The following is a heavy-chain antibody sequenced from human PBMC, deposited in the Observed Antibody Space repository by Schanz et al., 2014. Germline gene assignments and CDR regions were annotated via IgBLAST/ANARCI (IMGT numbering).Heavy chain of an antibody. CDR2: IYHSGNT. CDR3: AIDQSIVVRGAYLYYYGMDV. J-gene: IGHJ6*02. Sequence: QVQLQESGPGLLKPSGTLSLTCAVSGASITSSHWWSWVRQPPGKGLEWTGEIYHSGNTNYSPSLMSRLPIPVAKSKTEFTLKLPSVPAADTAVYYCAIDQSIVVRGAYLYYYGMDVWGPGTTVTVSS. V-gene: IGHV4-4*02. CDR1: GASITSSHW. D-gene: IGHD3-10*01.